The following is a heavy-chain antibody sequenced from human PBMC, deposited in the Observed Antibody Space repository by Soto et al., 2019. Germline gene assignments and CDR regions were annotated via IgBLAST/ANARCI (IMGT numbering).Heavy chain of an antibody. V-gene: IGHV1-2*02. CDR3: AGGQTGYCSSTSCYYYYYGMDV. J-gene: IGHJ6*02. D-gene: IGHD2-2*01. CDR1: GYTFTSHY. CDR2: INPNSGGT. Sequence: ASVKVSCKASGYTFTSHYMHWVRQAPGQGLEWMGWINPNSGGTNYAQKFQGRVTMTRDTSISTAYMELSRLRSDDTAVYYCAGGQTGYCSSTSCYYYYYGMDVWGQGTTVTVSS.